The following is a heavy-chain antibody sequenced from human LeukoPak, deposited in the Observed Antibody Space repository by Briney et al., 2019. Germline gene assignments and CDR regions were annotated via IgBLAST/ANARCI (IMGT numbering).Heavy chain of an antibody. CDR1: GFSFSTHG. V-gene: IGHV3-30*02. D-gene: IGHD3-22*01. CDR2: IRSDGNYK. CDR3: AKVSSGGSESVPFDY. Sequence: GGSLRLSCATSGFSFSTHGMHWVRQTPGKGLEWVAFIRSDGNYKYYIESVKGRFTTSRDNSKNMLYLQMNSLRAEDTAVYHCAKVSSGGSESVPFDYWGQGTLVTVSS. J-gene: IGHJ4*02.